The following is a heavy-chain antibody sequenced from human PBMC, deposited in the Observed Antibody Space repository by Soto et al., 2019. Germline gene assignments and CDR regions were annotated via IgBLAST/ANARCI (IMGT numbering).Heavy chain of an antibody. CDR3: AHLVVAGLTYYFDY. CDR2: IYYTGST. Sequence: SETLSLTCTVSGGSISSYYWSWVRQPPGKGLEWIGYIYYTGSTNYNPSLKSRVTISVDTSKNQSSLKLSSVTAADTATYYCAHLVVAGLTYYFDYWGQGTLVTVSS. CDR1: GGSISSYY. J-gene: IGHJ4*02. V-gene: IGHV4-59*01. D-gene: IGHD2-15*01.